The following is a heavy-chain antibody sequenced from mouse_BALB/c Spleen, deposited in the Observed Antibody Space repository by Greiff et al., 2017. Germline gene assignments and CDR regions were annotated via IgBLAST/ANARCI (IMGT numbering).Heavy chain of an antibody. CDR2: IWSGGST. Sequence: VQVVESGPGLVQPSQSLSITCTVSGFSLTSYGVHWVRQSPGKGLEWLGVIWSGGSTDYNAAFISRLSISKDNSKSQVFFKMNSLQANDTAIYYCARKDVITTGGFAYWGQGTLVTVSA. J-gene: IGHJ3*01. D-gene: IGHD2-4*01. CDR3: ARKDVITTGGFAY. V-gene: IGHV2-2*02. CDR1: GFSLTSYG.